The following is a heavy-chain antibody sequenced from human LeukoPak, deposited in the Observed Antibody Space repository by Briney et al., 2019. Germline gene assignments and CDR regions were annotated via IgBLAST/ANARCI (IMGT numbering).Heavy chain of an antibody. D-gene: IGHD3-22*01. J-gene: IGHJ3*02. Sequence: GGSLRLSCAASGFTVSSNYMSWVRQAPGKGLEWVSGINWNGGSTGYADSVKGRFTISRDNAKNSLYLQMNSLRAEDTALYYCARENYLYSSGYYGAFDIWGQGTMVTVSS. V-gene: IGHV3-20*04. CDR3: ARENYLYSSGYYGAFDI. CDR1: GFTVSSNY. CDR2: INWNGGST.